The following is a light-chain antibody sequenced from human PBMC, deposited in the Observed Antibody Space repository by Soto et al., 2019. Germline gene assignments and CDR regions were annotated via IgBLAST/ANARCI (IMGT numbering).Light chain of an antibody. J-gene: IGKJ4*01. CDR3: QHLDSFALA. CDR2: AAS. Sequence: DIQLTQSPSFLSASVGDRVTITCRASQSISSHVAWYRQKSGKAPMLLIYAASTLQSGVPSRFSGSGSGTEFNLTISSLHPEDVATYACQHLDSFALAFGGGTTVEI. V-gene: IGKV1-9*01. CDR1: QSISSH.